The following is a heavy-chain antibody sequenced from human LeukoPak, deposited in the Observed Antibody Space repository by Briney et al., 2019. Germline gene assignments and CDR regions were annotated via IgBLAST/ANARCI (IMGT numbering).Heavy chain of an antibody. CDR2: ISSSGRTI. CDR3: VRDKYYGSGTFDY. CDR1: GFAFSSYE. D-gene: IGHD3-10*01. J-gene: IGHJ4*02. V-gene: IGHV3-48*03. Sequence: GSLRLSCAASGFAFSSYEMNWVRQAPGKGLEWVAYISSSGRTICYADSVKGRFTISRDNAKNSLYLQMNSLRAEDTAVYYCVRDKYYGSGTFDYWGPGTRVTVSS.